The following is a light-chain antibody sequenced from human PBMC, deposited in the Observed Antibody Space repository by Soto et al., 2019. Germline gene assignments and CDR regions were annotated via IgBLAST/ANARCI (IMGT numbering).Light chain of an antibody. V-gene: IGLV1-44*01. CDR2: RNN. J-gene: IGLJ1*01. CDR3: AAWDDSLNGYV. Sequence: QSVLTQPPSASGTPGQRVTISCSGSSSNIGGNAVTWFQQFPGTAPKLLISRNNQRPSGVPDRFSGSESGTSASLAISGLQSEDEADYYCAAWDDSLNGYVFGTGTKLTVL. CDR1: SSNIGGNA.